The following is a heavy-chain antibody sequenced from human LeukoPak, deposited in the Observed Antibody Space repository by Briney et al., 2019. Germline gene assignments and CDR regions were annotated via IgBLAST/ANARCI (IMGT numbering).Heavy chain of an antibody. J-gene: IGHJ5*02. Sequence: PSETLSLTCAVSGGSISSSNWWSWVRQPPGKGLEWIGEIYHSGSTNYNPSLKSRVTISVDKSKSQFSLKLSSVTAADTAVYYCARGPQGLYVWGSYRYKLYNWFDPWGQGTLVTVSS. V-gene: IGHV4-4*02. CDR3: ARGPQGLYVWGSYRYKLYNWFDP. D-gene: IGHD3-16*02. CDR2: IYHSGST. CDR1: GGSISSSNW.